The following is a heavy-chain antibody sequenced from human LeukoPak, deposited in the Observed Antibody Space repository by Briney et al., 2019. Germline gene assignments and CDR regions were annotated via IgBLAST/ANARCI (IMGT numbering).Heavy chain of an antibody. Sequence: ASVKVSCKASGYTFTGYYIHWVPQAPGQGLERMGWIIPNSGATNYLQKLQSSVTISTDTSLSTAYMELSTVRADDSPLFFCARASYINPLDYWGQGTLVTVSS. CDR1: GYTFTGYY. CDR3: ARASYINPLDY. CDR2: IIPNSGAT. D-gene: IGHD2-2*02. J-gene: IGHJ4*02. V-gene: IGHV1-2*02.